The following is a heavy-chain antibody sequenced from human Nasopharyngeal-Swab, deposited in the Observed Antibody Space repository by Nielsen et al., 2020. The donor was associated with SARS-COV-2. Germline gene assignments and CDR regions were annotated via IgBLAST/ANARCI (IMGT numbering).Heavy chain of an antibody. CDR2: IWYDGSNK. D-gene: IGHD5-12*01. CDR3: ARDSIVATIDY. V-gene: IGHV3-33*01. Sequence: VRQAPGKGLEWVAVIWYDGSNKYYADSVKGRFTISRDNAKNSLYLQMNSLRAEDTAVYYCARDSIVATIDYWGQGTLVTVSS. J-gene: IGHJ4*02.